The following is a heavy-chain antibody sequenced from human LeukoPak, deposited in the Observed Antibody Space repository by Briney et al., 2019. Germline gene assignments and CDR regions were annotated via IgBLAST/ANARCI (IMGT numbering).Heavy chain of an antibody. J-gene: IGHJ1*01. Sequence: SVKVSCKASGGTFYSYAFSWVRQAPGQGLEWMGGISPIFGIANYAQKFQGRVTITADESTSTAYMVLGSLRSEDTAMYYCARSIAAAGIAYFQHWGQGTLVTASS. V-gene: IGHV1-69*13. CDR2: ISPIFGIA. D-gene: IGHD6-13*01. CDR3: ARSIAAAGIAYFQH. CDR1: GGTFYSYA.